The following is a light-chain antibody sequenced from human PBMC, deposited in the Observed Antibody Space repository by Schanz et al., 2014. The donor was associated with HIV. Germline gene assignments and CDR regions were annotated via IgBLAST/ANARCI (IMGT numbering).Light chain of an antibody. CDR2: EVT. J-gene: IGLJ1*01. V-gene: IGLV2-8*01. CDR1: SSDVGGYNY. Sequence: QSALTQPPSASGSPGQSVTISCTGTSSDVGGYNYVSWYQQHPGKAPKLIIYEVTKRPSGVPDRFSGSKSDITASLTVSGLLAEDEADYYCSSYAGNYLYVFGSGTKLTVL. CDR3: SSYAGNYLYV.